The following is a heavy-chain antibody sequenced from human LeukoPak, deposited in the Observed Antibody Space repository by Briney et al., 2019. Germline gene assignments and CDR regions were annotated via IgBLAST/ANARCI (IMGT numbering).Heavy chain of an antibody. D-gene: IGHD2-2*01. CDR2: IYTSGST. CDR1: GGSISSYY. Sequence: SETLSLTCTVSGGSISSYYWSWIRQPVGKGLEWIGRIYTSGSTNYNPSLKSRVTMSVDTSKNQFSLKLSSVTAADTAVYYCARDGREYQLYDPWGQGTLVTVSS. V-gene: IGHV4-4*07. J-gene: IGHJ5*02. CDR3: ARDGREYQLYDP.